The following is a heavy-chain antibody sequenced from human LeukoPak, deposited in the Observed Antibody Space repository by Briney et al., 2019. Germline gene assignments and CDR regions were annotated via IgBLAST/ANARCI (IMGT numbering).Heavy chain of an antibody. Sequence: GGSLRLSCAASGFTFSSYAMSWVRQAPGKGLEWVGRIKSKTDGGTTDYAAPVKGRFTISRDDSKNTLYLQMNSLKTEDTAVYYCTTWSSWYESWFDPWGQGTLVTVSS. CDR2: IKSKTDGGTT. CDR1: GFTFSSYA. V-gene: IGHV3-15*01. D-gene: IGHD6-13*01. J-gene: IGHJ5*02. CDR3: TTWSSWYESWFDP.